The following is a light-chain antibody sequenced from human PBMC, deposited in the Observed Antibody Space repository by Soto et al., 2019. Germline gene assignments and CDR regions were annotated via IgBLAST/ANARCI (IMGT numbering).Light chain of an antibody. V-gene: IGLV1-47*01. CDR2: RDG. J-gene: IGLJ7*01. CDR1: SSNIGSHF. CDR3: AVWDQSLTGWV. Sequence: QPVLTQPPSASGTPGQSLTISCSGSSSNIGSHFVYWYQHLPGTAPKLLFFRDGQRPSGVPARFFGSKSGTSASLAITGLRSEDEADYYCAVWDQSLTGWVFGGGTQLTVL.